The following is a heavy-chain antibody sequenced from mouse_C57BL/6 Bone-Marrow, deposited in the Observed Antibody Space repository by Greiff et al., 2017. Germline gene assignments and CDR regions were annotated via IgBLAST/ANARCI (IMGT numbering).Heavy chain of an antibody. D-gene: IGHD1-1*01. V-gene: IGHV5-15*04. CDR2: ISNLAYSI. CDR3: ARQDCYGSSSFAY. CDR1: GFTFSDYG. J-gene: IGHJ3*01. Sequence: EVMLVESGGGLVQPGGSLKLSCAASGFTFSDYGMAWVRQAPRKGHEWVAFISNLAYSIYYADTVPGRFTISRENAKNTQYLEMSSLRSEDTAMDYCARQDCYGSSSFAYWGQGTLVTVS.